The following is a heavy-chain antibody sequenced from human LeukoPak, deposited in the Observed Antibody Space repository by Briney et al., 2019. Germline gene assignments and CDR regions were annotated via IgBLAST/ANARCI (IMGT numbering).Heavy chain of an antibody. V-gene: IGHV3-23*01. CDR1: GFTSSSYA. CDR3: AKDGRVAVAATGYYGMDV. J-gene: IGHJ6*02. Sequence: PGASLRLSCAPPGFTSSSYAMSRVRPAPEKGLEWGLPISGSVGRTNYADSVKGRFTMSRDNSKNTLYLQMNSLRAEDTAVYYWAKDGRVAVAATGYYGMDVWGQGTTVTVSS. D-gene: IGHD6-19*01. CDR2: ISGSVGRT.